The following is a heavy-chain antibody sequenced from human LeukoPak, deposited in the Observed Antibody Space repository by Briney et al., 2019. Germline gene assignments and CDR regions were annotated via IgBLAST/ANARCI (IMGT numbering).Heavy chain of an antibody. J-gene: IGHJ3*02. Sequence: GGSLRLSCAASGFTFSSYSMNWVRQAPGEGREWVGRIKSKTDGGTTDYAAPVKGRFTISRDDSKNTLYLQMNSLKTEDTAVYYCITTTFNDAFDIWGQGTMVTVSS. D-gene: IGHD2/OR15-2a*01. CDR2: IKSKTDGGTT. V-gene: IGHV3-15*01. CDR3: ITTTFNDAFDI. CDR1: GFTFSSYS.